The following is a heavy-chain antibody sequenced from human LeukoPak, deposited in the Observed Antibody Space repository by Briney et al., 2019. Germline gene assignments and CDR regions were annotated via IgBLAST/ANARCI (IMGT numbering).Heavy chain of an antibody. CDR3: AAESHRYYEIWSGYSGN. CDR1: GFNLSDYY. J-gene: IGHJ4*01. D-gene: IGHD3-3*01. CDR2: ISNSGYTM. Sequence: GGSLRLSCVASGFNLSDYYMNWIRQAPGKRPEWVSFISNSGYTMYYSDSVKGRFTISRDNAKDSPFLQMNSLRAEDTAVYYCAAESHRYYEIWSGYSGNWDQGTLVTVSS. V-gene: IGHV3-11*01.